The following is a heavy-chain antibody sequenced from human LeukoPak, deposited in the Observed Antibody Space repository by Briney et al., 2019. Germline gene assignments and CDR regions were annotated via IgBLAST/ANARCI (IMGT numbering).Heavy chain of an antibody. CDR2: INAGYGNI. Sequence: GASVKVSCKASGYTFTSYAIHWVRQAPGQRLEWMGWINAGYGNIKYSQDFQGRVTITRDTSASTAYMELSSLRFEDTAVYYCARVGTTTADYWGQGTLVTVSS. V-gene: IGHV1-3*01. J-gene: IGHJ4*02. CDR3: ARVGTTTADY. CDR1: GYTFTSYA. D-gene: IGHD4-17*01.